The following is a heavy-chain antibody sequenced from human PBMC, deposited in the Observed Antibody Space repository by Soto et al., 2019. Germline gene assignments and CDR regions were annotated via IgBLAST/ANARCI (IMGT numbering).Heavy chain of an antibody. D-gene: IGHD2-21*02. CDR3: ARDLSDNCGGDCLGYFQH. CDR2: IWYDGSNK. CDR1: GFTFSSYG. J-gene: IGHJ1*01. Sequence: QVQLVESGGGVVQPGRSLRLSCAASGFTFSSYGMHWVRQAPGKGLEWVAVIWYDGSNKYYADSVKGRFTISRDNSKNTLYLQMNSLRAEDTAVYYCARDLSDNCGGDCLGYFQHWGQGTLVTVSS. V-gene: IGHV3-33*01.